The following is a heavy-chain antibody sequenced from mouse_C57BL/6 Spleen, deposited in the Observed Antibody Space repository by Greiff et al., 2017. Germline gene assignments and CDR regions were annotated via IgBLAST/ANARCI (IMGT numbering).Heavy chain of an antibody. Sequence: QVQLKQSGAELVRPGASVTLSCKASGYTFTDYEMHWVKQTPVHGLEWIGAIDPETGGTAYNQKFKGKAILTADKSSSTAYMELRSLTSEDSAVYYCTRSRGSPYYAMDYWGQGTSVTVSS. V-gene: IGHV1-15*01. CDR1: GYTFTDYE. CDR2: IDPETGGT. D-gene: IGHD1-1*01. J-gene: IGHJ4*01. CDR3: TRSRGSPYYAMDY.